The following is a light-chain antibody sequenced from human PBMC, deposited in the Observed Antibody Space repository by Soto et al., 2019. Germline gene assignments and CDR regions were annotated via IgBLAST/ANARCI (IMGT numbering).Light chain of an antibody. CDR2: EVS. Sequence: QCALTQPASVSGSPGQSITISCTGTSSDVGGYNYVSWYQQHPGKPPKLMIYEVSNRPSGVSNRFSGSKSGSTASLTISGLQAEDEADYYCSSYSTTSSPHVLFGGGTKLTVL. V-gene: IGLV2-14*01. J-gene: IGLJ2*01. CDR3: SSYSTTSSPHVL. CDR1: SSDVGGYNY.